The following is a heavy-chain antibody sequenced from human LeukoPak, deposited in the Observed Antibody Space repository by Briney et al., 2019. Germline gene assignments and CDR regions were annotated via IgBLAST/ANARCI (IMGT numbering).Heavy chain of an antibody. D-gene: IGHD2-8*01. J-gene: IGHJ5*02. CDR1: RDTFTGYY. CDR3: ARRGVYGNWFDP. V-gene: IGHV1-2*02. Sequence: ASLKVSSKASRDTFTGYYIHGMRQAPGQGLEWMGWINPNSGVTNYAQKFQGRVTMTRATSITTAYMELSRLGSDDTAVYYCARRGVYGNWFDPWGQGTLVTVSS. CDR2: INPNSGVT.